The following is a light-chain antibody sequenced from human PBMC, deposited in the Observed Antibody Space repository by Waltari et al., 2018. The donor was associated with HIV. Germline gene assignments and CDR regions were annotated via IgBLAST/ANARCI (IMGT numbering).Light chain of an antibody. V-gene: IGLV2-8*01. J-gene: IGLJ3*02. Sequence: QSALTQPPSASGSLGQSVTISCTGSSSDIGAYDSVSWFQQHPRSAPKLLLYEVTRRPSTVFGRFSGSRSGSTAFLTVAGLQPDDEAAYFCSSYGDSLRVLFGGGTNVTVL. CDR1: SSDIGAYDS. CDR3: SSYGDSLRVL. CDR2: EVT.